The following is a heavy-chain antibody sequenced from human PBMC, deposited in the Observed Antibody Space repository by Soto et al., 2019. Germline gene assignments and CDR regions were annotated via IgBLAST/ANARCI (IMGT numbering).Heavy chain of an antibody. Sequence: SETLSLTCAVYGGSFSGYYWSWIRQPPGKGLEWIGEINHSGSTNYNPSLKSRVTISVDTSKNQFSLKLSSVTAADTAVYYCAREGPARHYFDYWGQGTLVTVSS. CDR2: INHSGST. V-gene: IGHV4-34*01. CDR1: GGSFSGYY. CDR3: AREGPARHYFDY. J-gene: IGHJ4*02. D-gene: IGHD6-6*01.